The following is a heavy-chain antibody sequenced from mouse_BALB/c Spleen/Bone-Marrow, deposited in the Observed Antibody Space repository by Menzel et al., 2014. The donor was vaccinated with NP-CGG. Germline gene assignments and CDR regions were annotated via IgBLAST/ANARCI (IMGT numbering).Heavy chain of an antibody. V-gene: IGHV1S56*01. D-gene: IGHD3-2*01. CDR1: GYTFTSYD. CDR3: ARSGDSSGYGFAY. J-gene: IGHJ3*01. Sequence: VQVVESGPELVKPGALVKISCKASGYTFTSYDINWVKQRPGQGLEWIGWIYPGDGSTKYNERLKGKATLTADKSSSTAYMQLSSLTSENSAVYFCARSGDSSGYGFAYWGQGTLVTVSA. CDR2: IYPGDGST.